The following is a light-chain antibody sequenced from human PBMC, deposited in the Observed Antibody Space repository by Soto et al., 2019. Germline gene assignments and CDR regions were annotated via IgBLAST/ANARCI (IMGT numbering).Light chain of an antibody. CDR1: QTLSDY. CDR3: QQYKNYPWT. J-gene: IGKJ1*01. CDR2: RVS. Sequence: DLQMTQSPSTLSASVGDRVTITCRASQTLSDYLAWYQQQPGKAPNFLIYRVSTLQSGVPSRFSGAGSGTEFRLTISRLQPDDFATYYCQQYKNYPWTFGQGTKVEIK. V-gene: IGKV1-5*03.